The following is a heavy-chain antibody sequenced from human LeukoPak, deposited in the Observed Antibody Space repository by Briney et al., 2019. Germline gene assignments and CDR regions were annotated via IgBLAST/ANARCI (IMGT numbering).Heavy chain of an antibody. CDR3: ARDLYSPGAFDI. V-gene: IGHV1-69*05. CDR2: IIPIFGTA. Sequence: SVKVSCKASGGTFSSYAISWVRQAPGQGLEWMGRIIPIFGTANYAQKFQGRVTITTDESTSTAYMELSSLRSEDTAVYYCARDLYSPGAFDIWGQGTMVTASS. D-gene: IGHD2-15*01. J-gene: IGHJ3*02. CDR1: GGTFSSYA.